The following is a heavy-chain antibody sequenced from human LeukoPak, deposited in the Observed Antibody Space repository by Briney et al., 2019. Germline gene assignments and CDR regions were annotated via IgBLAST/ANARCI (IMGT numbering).Heavy chain of an antibody. CDR1: GGSFSGYY. CDR2: IDYSGST. Sequence: PSETLSLTCAVYGGSFSGYYWSWIRQPPGKGLEWIGEIDYSGSTNYHPSLKSRVTISVDTSKNQFSLRLSSVAAADTAVYYCARAIYSGFDPWGQGTLVTVSS. V-gene: IGHV4-34*01. CDR3: ARAIYSGFDP. J-gene: IGHJ5*02. D-gene: IGHD3-3*01.